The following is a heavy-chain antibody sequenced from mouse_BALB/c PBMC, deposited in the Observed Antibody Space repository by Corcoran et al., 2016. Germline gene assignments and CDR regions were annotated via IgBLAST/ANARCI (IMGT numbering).Heavy chain of an antibody. CDR1: GYSITSGYY. V-gene: IGHV3-6*02. J-gene: IGHJ2*01. D-gene: IGHD1-1*01. CDR3: ARDYYGSSYFDY. Sequence: DVQLQESGPGLVKPSQSLSLTCSATGYSITSGYYWNWIRQFPGNKLEWMGYISYDGNNNYNPSLKNRISITRDTSKNQFFLKLNSVTTEDTATYYCARDYYGSSYFDYWGQGTTLTVSS. CDR2: ISYDGNN.